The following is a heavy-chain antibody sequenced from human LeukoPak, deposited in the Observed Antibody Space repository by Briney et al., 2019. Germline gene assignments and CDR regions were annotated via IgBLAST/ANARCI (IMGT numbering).Heavy chain of an antibody. CDR2: ISAYNGNT. J-gene: IGHJ4*02. CDR1: GYTFTSYG. Sequence: ASVKVSCKASGYTFTSYGISWVRQAPGQGLEWMGWISAYNGNTNYAQKLQGRVTMTTDTSTSTAYMELRSLRSDDTAVYYCARLTSYYDSSGYYYGLDYWGQGTLVTVSS. D-gene: IGHD3-22*01. CDR3: ARLTSYYDSSGYYYGLDY. V-gene: IGHV1-18*01.